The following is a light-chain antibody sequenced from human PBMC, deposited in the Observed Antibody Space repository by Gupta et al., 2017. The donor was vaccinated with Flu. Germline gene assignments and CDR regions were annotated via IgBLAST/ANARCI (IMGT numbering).Light chain of an antibody. Sequence: SYELTQPPSVSVSPGQTARITCSGDTLGYIHVSGYQQKPGQFPVLVMYQDSQRPSGSPERVSGSTSGNTAPLNMGGTQAMDEDDYYCQAWDSGTCGFGGGTKLTVL. J-gene: IGLJ2*01. CDR3: QAWDSGTCG. V-gene: IGLV3-1*01. CDR2: QDS. CDR1: TLGYIH.